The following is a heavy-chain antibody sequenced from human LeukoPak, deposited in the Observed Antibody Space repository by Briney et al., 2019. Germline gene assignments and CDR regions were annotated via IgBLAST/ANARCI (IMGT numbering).Heavy chain of an antibody. CDR2: ISSSSSTI. D-gene: IGHD5/OR15-5a*01. J-gene: IGHJ4*02. CDR1: GFTFSTYS. V-gene: IGHV3-48*01. Sequence: GGSLRLSCAASGFTFSTYSMNWVRQAPGKGLEWVSYISSSSSTIYYADSVKGRFTISRDNAKNSLYLQMNSLSPEDTAVYYCAREVSTNGGELDYWGQGTLVTVSS. CDR3: AREVSTNGGELDY.